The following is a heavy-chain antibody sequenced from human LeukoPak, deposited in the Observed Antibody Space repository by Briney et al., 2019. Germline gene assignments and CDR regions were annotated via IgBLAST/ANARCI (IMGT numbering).Heavy chain of an antibody. CDR2: ISGNGGTT. Sequence: PGGSLSLSCAASGFTFSTYAMHWVRQAPGKGLEYVSGISGNGGTTHYANSVKGRFIISRDNSRNTLHLQMGSLRAEDMAVYYCARGSGGSYYTSSDYWGQGTLVTVSS. CDR1: GFTFSTYA. D-gene: IGHD1-26*01. CDR3: ARGSGGSYYTSSDY. J-gene: IGHJ4*02. V-gene: IGHV3-64*01.